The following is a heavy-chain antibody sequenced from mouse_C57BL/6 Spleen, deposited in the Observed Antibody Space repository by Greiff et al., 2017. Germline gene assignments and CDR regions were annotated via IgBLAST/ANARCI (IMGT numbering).Heavy chain of an antibody. V-gene: IGHV5-17*01. Sequence: EVKLMESGGGLVKPGGSLKLSCAASGFTFSDYGMHWVRQAPEKGLEWVAYISSGSSTIYYADTVKGRFTISRDNAKNTLFLQMTSLRSEDTAMYYCARGITTVVVPFDYWGQGTTLTVSS. D-gene: IGHD1-1*01. J-gene: IGHJ2*01. CDR1: GFTFSDYG. CDR3: ARGITTVVVPFDY. CDR2: ISSGSSTI.